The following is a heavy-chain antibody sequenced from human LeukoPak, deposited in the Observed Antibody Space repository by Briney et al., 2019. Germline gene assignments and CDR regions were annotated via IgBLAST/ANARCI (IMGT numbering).Heavy chain of an antibody. CDR2: INHSGST. Sequence: KPSETLSLTCAVYGGSFSGYYWSWIRQPPGKGLEWIGEINHSGSTNYNPSLKSRVTISVDTSKNQLSLKLSSVTAADTAVYYCRATGIVGATPGYFDYWGQGTLVTVSS. CDR1: GGSFSGYY. V-gene: IGHV4-34*01. D-gene: IGHD1-26*01. CDR3: RATGIVGATPGYFDY. J-gene: IGHJ4*02.